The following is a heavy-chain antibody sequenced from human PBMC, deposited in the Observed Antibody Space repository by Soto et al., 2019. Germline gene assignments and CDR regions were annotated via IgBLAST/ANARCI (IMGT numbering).Heavy chain of an antibody. CDR1: GVRFDDHA. Sequence: GGSLRLACAASGVRFDDHAMHWVRQAPGKGLEWVSGISWSSAGIGYADSVKGRFTISRDNGKNSLYLQMNSLRTEDTALYYCVRDIGSAAADTYYYYGMDVWGQGTTVNVSS. J-gene: IGHJ6*02. D-gene: IGHD6-13*01. CDR2: ISWSSAGI. V-gene: IGHV3-9*01. CDR3: VRDIGSAAADTYYYYGMDV.